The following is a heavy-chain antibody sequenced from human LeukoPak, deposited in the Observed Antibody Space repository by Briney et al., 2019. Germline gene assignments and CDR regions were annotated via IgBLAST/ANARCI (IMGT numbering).Heavy chain of an antibody. CDR2: INPSGGST. CDR1: GYTFTSYY. D-gene: IGHD3-10*01. Sequence: ASVKVSCKASGYTFTSYYMHWVRQAPGQGLEWMGIINPSGGSTSYAQKFQGRVTMTTDTSTSTAYMELRSLRSDDTAVYYCARDRGGWFGELKTIFDYWGQGTLVTVSS. J-gene: IGHJ4*02. CDR3: ARDRGGWFGELKTIFDY. V-gene: IGHV1-46*01.